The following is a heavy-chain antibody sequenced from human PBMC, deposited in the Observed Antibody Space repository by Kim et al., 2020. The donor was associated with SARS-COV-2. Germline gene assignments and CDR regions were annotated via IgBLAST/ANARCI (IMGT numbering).Heavy chain of an antibody. V-gene: IGHV4-59*01. Sequence: NHHPSLEIRVTISVDTSKNQFSLKLSSVTAADTDVYYCAGIAVAGSWFDPWGQGTLVTVSS. CDR3: AGIAVAGSWFDP. D-gene: IGHD6-19*01. J-gene: IGHJ5*02.